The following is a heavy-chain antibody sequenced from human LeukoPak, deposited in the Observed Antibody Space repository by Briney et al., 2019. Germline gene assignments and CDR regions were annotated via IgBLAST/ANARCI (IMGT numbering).Heavy chain of an antibody. V-gene: IGHV3-66*01. Sequence: GGSLRLSCAASGFTFNTYSMNWVRQAPGKGLEWVSVLYTAGPTYYADSVQGRFTISRDNSKNTLFLQMDNLRADDTATYYCARSGPSVLWSKSFDYWGQGALVTVSS. CDR3: ARSGPSVLWSKSFDY. J-gene: IGHJ4*02. CDR2: LYTAGPT. CDR1: GFTFNTYS. D-gene: IGHD3-10*01.